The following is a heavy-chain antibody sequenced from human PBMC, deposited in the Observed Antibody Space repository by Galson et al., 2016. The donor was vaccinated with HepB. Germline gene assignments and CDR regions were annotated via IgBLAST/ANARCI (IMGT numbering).Heavy chain of an antibody. CDR1: GYTFTSYA. D-gene: IGHD3-3*01. V-gene: IGHV1-3*04. CDR2: INTANGNA. Sequence: SVKVSCKASGYTFTSYALHWVRQAPGLRFEWLGWINTANGNARYSETFQGRLTITRDTSANTAYMELSSLRSEDTAVYYCARDSRFLEWPARGGLDFWGQGTVVTVSS. J-gene: IGHJ3*01. CDR3: ARDSRFLEWPARGGLDF.